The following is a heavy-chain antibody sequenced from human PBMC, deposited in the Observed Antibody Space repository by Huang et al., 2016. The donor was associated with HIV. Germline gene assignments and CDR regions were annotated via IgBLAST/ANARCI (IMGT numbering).Heavy chain of an antibody. CDR1: GYTFTSYG. Sequence: QIQLMQSGPELKQPGSSVKVSCKASGYTFTSYGITWVRQAPGQGPEWMGWISGSSGDTEYAQKFQCRGTLTTDTSTNIAYMELRSLRSDDTAKYYCARDPKYHRIGYYRQRRGIDIWGQGTMVIVSS. V-gene: IGHV1-18*01. CDR2: ISGSSGDT. J-gene: IGHJ3*02. D-gene: IGHD3-22*01. CDR3: ARDPKYHRIGYYRQRRGIDI.